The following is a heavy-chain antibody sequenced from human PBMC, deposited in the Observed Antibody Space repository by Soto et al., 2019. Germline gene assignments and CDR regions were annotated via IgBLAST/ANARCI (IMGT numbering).Heavy chain of an antibody. Sequence: QVQLVQSGAEVKKPGASVKVSCKASGYTFTSYGISWVRQAPGQGLEWMGWISAYNGNTNYAQKLQGRVTMTTDTSTSTAYMELRSLRSDDTAVYYCARVGFTITMVREVMPGGWFDPWGQGTLVTVSS. CDR2: ISAYNGNT. CDR3: ARVGFTITMVREVMPGGWFDP. V-gene: IGHV1-18*01. D-gene: IGHD3-10*01. J-gene: IGHJ5*02. CDR1: GYTFTSYG.